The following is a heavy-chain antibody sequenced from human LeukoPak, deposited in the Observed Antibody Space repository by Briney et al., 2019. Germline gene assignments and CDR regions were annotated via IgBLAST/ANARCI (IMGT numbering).Heavy chain of an antibody. D-gene: IGHD2-2*02. Sequence: GRSLRLFCAASGFTFDDYAMHWVRQAPGKGLEWVSGISWNSGSIGYADSVKGRFTISRDNAKNSLYLQMNSLRAEDTALYYCAKDIIPYCSSTSCYTGFDYWGQGTLVTVSS. CDR2: ISWNSGSI. CDR1: GFTFDDYA. J-gene: IGHJ4*02. V-gene: IGHV3-9*01. CDR3: AKDIIPYCSSTSCYTGFDY.